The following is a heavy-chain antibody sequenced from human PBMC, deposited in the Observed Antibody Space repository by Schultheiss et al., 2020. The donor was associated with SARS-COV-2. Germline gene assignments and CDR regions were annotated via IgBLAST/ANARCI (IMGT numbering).Heavy chain of an antibody. Sequence: GGSLRLSCAASGFTLSSYGMNWVRQAPGKGLESVSHISGTSSTIYYADSVKGRFTISRDNAKNTLYLQMNSLRADDTAVYYCARGMGGFGFDYWGQGTLVTVSS. CDR2: ISGTSSTI. D-gene: IGHD3-3*01. J-gene: IGHJ4*02. V-gene: IGHV3-48*04. CDR1: GFTLSSYG. CDR3: ARGMGGFGFDY.